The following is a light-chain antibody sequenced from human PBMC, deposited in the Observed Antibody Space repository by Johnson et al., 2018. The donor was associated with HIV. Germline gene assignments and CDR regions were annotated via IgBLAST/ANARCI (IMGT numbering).Light chain of an antibody. CDR2: DNN. CDR1: TSNIGKSY. J-gene: IGLJ1*01. Sequence: QSVLTQPPSVSAAPGQKVTISCSGSTSNIGKSYVSWYQQLPGTAPKLLIYDNNRRPSGIPDRFSGSKSGTSATLAITGLQTGDEADYYCGTWDGSLGVFGTGTKVTVL. V-gene: IGLV1-51*01. CDR3: GTWDGSLGV.